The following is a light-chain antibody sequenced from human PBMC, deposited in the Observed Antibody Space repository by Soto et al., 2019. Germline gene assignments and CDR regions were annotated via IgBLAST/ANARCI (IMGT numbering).Light chain of an antibody. CDR3: SSYGGSDNLI. Sequence: QSALTQPPSASGSPGQSVTISCTGSSNDLGGHNYVSWYQHQPGKAPKLIIYEVRERPSGVPDRFSGSKSGNTASLTVSGLQAEDEADYYCSSYGGSDNLIFGGGTKLTVL. CDR2: EVR. J-gene: IGLJ2*01. V-gene: IGLV2-8*01. CDR1: SNDLGGHNY.